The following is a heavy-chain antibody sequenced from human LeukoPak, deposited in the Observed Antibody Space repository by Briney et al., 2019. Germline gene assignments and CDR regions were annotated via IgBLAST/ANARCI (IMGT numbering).Heavy chain of an antibody. CDR3: ARERRSSSPGEQQLVRAFDI. D-gene: IGHD6-13*01. CDR1: GYTFTNYA. V-gene: IGHV7-4-1*02. J-gene: IGHJ3*02. CDR2: INTNTGNP. Sequence: GAPVNVSCKASGYTFTNYAMSWVRQAPGQGLEWMGWINTNTGNPTYAQGFTGRFVFSLDTSVSTAYLQISSLKAEDTAMYYCARERRSSSPGEQQLVRAFDIWGQGTMVTVSS.